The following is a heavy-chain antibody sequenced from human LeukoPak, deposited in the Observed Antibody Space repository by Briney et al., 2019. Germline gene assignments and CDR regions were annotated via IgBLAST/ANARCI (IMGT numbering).Heavy chain of an antibody. CDR2: IDPSDSYT. V-gene: IGHV5-10-1*01. D-gene: IGHD5-12*01. J-gene: IGHJ4*02. CDR1: GYTFTSYW. CDR3: ARGYSGYDAVDS. Sequence: GEPLRISCKGSGYTFTSYWITWVRQMRGKGLEWMGRIDPSDSYTNYSPSFQGHVTISADKSISTAYLQWSSLKASDTAMYYCARGYSGYDAVDSWGQGTLVTVSS.